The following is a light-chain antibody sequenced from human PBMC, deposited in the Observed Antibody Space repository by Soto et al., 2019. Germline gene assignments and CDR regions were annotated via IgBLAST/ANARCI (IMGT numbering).Light chain of an antibody. V-gene: IGKV3-11*01. CDR3: QQRSNWPLT. J-gene: IGKJ4*01. CDR1: QSVGSY. Sequence: EIVLTQSPATLSLSPGARATLSCRASQSVGSYLAWYQQKPGQAPRLLIFDVSYRATGVPARFSGSGSGTDFTLTINRLEAEDFAVYYCQQRSNWPLTFGGGTKVEIK. CDR2: DVS.